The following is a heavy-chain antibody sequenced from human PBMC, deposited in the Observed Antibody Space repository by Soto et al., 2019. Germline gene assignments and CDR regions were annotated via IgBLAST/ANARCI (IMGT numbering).Heavy chain of an antibody. CDR3: ARDPGSLGQDY. J-gene: IGHJ4*02. D-gene: IGHD6-13*01. CDR1: GGTFSSYA. V-gene: IGHV1-69*13. Sequence: GASVKVSCKASGGTFSSYAISWVRQAPGQGLEWMGGIIPIFGTANYAQRFQGRVTITADESTSTAYMELSSLRSEDTAVYYCARDPGSLGQDYWGQGTLVTVSS. CDR2: IIPIFGTA.